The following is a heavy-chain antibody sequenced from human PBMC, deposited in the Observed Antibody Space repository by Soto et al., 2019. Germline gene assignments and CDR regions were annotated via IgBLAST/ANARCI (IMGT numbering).Heavy chain of an antibody. CDR1: GYSFTSYW. CDR3: ARLTDTVTNAFDI. D-gene: IGHD4-17*01. CDR2: IDPSDSYT. V-gene: IGHV5-10-1*01. Sequence: GESLKISCKGSGYSFTSYWISWARQMPGKGLEWMGRIDPSDSYTNYSPSFQGHVTISADKSISTAYLQWSSLKASDTAMYYCARLTDTVTNAFDIWGQGTMVTVSS. J-gene: IGHJ3*02.